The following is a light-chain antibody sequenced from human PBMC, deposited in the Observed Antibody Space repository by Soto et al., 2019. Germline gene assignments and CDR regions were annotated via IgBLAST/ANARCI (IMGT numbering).Light chain of an antibody. Sequence: DIQMNQSPSSLYASVGDTVTITCRASQSISLFLNWYQQKPGKAPKLLIYAASTLQSGVPSRFSGNGSGTDFTLTISSLQPEDFATYYCHQTDTIPETFGQGTKVEIK. J-gene: IGKJ1*01. CDR2: AAS. CDR3: HQTDTIPET. V-gene: IGKV1-39*01. CDR1: QSISLF.